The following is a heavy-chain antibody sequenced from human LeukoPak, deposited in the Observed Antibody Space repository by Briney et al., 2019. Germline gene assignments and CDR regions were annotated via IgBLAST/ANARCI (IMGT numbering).Heavy chain of an antibody. V-gene: IGHV3-30*02. CDR3: ASAFTVAGRGGFDY. CDR2: IRYDGSNK. J-gene: IGHJ4*02. D-gene: IGHD6-19*01. CDR1: GFTFSSYG. Sequence: GGSLRLSCAASGFTFSSYGMHWVRQAPGKGLEWGAFIRYDGSNKYYADSVKGRFTISRDNSKNTLYLQMNSLRAEDTAVYYCASAFTVAGRGGFDYWGQGTLVTVSS.